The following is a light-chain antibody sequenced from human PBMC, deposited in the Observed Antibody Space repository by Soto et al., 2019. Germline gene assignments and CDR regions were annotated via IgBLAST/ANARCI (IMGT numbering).Light chain of an antibody. Sequence: EITLTQSPGTLSSSPGERATLSCRASQSVSSSYLAWYQQKPGQAPRLLIYGASSMATGIPDRFSGSGSGTDFTLTISRLEPEDFAVYYCQQYGSSPPWTFGQGAKVDI. J-gene: IGKJ1*01. CDR2: GAS. CDR1: QSVSSSY. V-gene: IGKV3-20*01. CDR3: QQYGSSPPWT.